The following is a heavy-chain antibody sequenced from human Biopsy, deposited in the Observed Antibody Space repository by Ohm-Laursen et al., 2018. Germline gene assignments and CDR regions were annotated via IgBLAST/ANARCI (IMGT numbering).Heavy chain of an antibody. CDR2: IKNSENCT. D-gene: IGHD5/OR15-5a*01. CDR1: GFRFSPYS. V-gene: IGHV3-21*01. Sequence: GSLRLSCAASGFRFSPYSMNWVRQAPGKGLEWVSSIKNSENCTYYADSVKGRFIISRDNAKNSLYLQMNGLRVEDTAVYYCATDFGYCGNNVCSSDFYYGMDVWGQGTTVTVSS. J-gene: IGHJ6*02. CDR3: ATDFGYCGNNVCSSDFYYGMDV.